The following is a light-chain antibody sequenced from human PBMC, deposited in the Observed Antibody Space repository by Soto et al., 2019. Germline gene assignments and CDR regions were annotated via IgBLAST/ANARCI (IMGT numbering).Light chain of an antibody. CDR2: KAS. Sequence: IPVTQSTPTLSGAVGDRVAITVRASQTISSWLAWYPQKPGKAPKLLIYKASDLESGVPSRFSGSGSGAEFTLTISNLQPDDSATYFCQQYDTNWTFGQGTKVDIK. V-gene: IGKV1-5*03. J-gene: IGKJ1*01. CDR3: QQYDTNWT. CDR1: QTISSW.